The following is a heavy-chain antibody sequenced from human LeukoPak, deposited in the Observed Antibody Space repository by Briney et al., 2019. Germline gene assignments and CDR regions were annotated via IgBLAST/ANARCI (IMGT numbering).Heavy chain of an antibody. CDR1: GGPFSGYY. CDR2: INHSGST. D-gene: IGHD3-10*01. CDR3: ARADGYYYGSGSYCDY. V-gene: IGHV4-34*01. J-gene: IGHJ4*02. Sequence: SETLSLTCAVYGGPFSGYYWSWIRQPPGKGLEWIGEINHSGSTNYNPSLKSRVTISVDTSKNQFSLKLSSVTAADTAVYYCARADGYYYGSGSYCDYWGQGNLVTVSS.